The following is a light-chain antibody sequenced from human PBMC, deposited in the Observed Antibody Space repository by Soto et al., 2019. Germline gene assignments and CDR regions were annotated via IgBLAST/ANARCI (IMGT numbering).Light chain of an antibody. V-gene: IGKV3-15*01. CDR2: GAY. J-gene: IGKJ1*01. CDR1: QSVSSN. Sequence: EIVMTQSPATLSVSPGERATLSCRASQSVSSNLAWYQQKPGQAPRLLIYGAYTRATGIPARFSGSGSGTEFTLTISSLQSEDFAVYYCQQYNNWRWTFGQGTKVEI. CDR3: QQYNNWRWT.